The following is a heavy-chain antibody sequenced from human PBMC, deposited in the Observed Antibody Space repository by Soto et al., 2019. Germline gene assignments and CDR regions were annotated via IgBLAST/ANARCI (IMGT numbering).Heavy chain of an antibody. Sequence: SETLSLTCTVSGGSISSYYWSWIRQPPGKGLEWIGYIYYSGSTNYNPSLKSRATISVDTSKNQFSLKLSSVTAADTAVYYCARIGQRAAAGVVDYWGQGTLVTVSS. J-gene: IGHJ4*02. D-gene: IGHD6-13*01. V-gene: IGHV4-59*01. CDR2: IYYSGST. CDR3: ARIGQRAAAGVVDY. CDR1: GGSISSYY.